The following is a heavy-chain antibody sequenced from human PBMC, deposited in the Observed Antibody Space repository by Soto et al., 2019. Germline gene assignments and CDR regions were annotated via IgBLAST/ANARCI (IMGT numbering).Heavy chain of an antibody. CDR3: VRGPLRNPFGLVFDY. V-gene: IGHV3-21*01. CDR1: GFTFGAYS. Sequence: GGSLRLSCVGSGFTFGAYSMNWVRQSPEKGLEWVSSISSSSDFINYADSMKGRFTVSRDNAKNSLYLQMNSLRPEDTAVYYCVRGPLRNPFGLVFDYWGQGTLVTVSS. CDR2: ISSSSDFI. D-gene: IGHD3-3*01. J-gene: IGHJ4*02.